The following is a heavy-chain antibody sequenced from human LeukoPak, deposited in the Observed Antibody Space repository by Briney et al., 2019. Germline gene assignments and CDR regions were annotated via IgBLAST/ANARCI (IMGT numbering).Heavy chain of an antibody. CDR1: GFTFSSYG. J-gene: IGHJ3*02. D-gene: IGHD3-22*01. CDR2: IRYDGSNK. Sequence: GGSLRLSCAASGFTFSSYGMHWVRQAPGKGLEGVAFIRYDGSNKYYADSVKGRFTISRDNAKNTLSLQMDSLGTEDTAVYYCARELGVGVIGDAFDMWGQGTMDTVSS. V-gene: IGHV3-30*02. CDR3: ARELGVGVIGDAFDM.